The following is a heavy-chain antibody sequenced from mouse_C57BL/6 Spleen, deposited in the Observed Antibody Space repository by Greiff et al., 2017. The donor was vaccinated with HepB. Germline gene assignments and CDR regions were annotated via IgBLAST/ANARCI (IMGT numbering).Heavy chain of an antibody. J-gene: IGHJ2*01. CDR2: INPNNGGT. CDR1: GYTFTDYN. V-gene: IGHV1-18*01. Sequence: EVQLQQSGPELVKPGASVKIPCKASGYTFTDYNMDWVKQSHGKSLEWIGDINPNNGGTIYNQKFKGKATLTVDKSSSTAYMELRSLTSEDTAVYYCAREDDDGYYFDYWGQGTTLTVSS. D-gene: IGHD2-4*01. CDR3: AREDDDGYYFDY.